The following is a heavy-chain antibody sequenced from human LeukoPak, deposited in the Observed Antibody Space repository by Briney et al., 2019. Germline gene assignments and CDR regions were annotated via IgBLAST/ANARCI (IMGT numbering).Heavy chain of an antibody. Sequence: SETLSLTCTVSGGSISSSSFYWGWIRQLPGKGLQWIGSIYYSGSTYYNPSLKSRVTISVDTSKNQFSLKLSSVTAADTAVYYCARLKLSFAYWGQGTLVTVSS. CDR2: IYYSGST. CDR3: ARLKLSFAY. J-gene: IGHJ4*02. CDR1: GGSISSSSFY. V-gene: IGHV4-39*01.